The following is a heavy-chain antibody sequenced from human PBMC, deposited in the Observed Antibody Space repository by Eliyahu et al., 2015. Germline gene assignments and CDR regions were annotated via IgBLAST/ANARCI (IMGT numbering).Heavy chain of an antibody. CDR3: ARDSPFDP. V-gene: IGHV4-4*07. CDR1: GGSINNYY. J-gene: IGHJ5*02. CDR2: IYSRGST. Sequence: QVQLQESGPGLVRPSETLSLXCTVSGGSINNYYWNWIRQPAGKGLEWIGRIYSRGSTNYNPSLKSRVTMSVDTSKNQFSLKLTSVTAADTAVYYCARDSPFDPWGQGTLVTVSS.